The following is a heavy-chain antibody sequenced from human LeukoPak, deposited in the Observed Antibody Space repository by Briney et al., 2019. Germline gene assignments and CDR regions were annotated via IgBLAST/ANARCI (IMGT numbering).Heavy chain of an antibody. CDR1: GFTFSTYA. Sequence: GGSLRLSCAASGFTFSTYAIHWVRQAPGKGLEWVALISSDGKNKHYADSVKGRFTISRDNSKNTLYLQMNSLRAEDTAVYYCAKYGDYGQYYYYYYMNVWGKGTTVTISS. CDR3: AKYGDYGQYYYYYYMNV. CDR2: ISSDGKNK. D-gene: IGHD4-17*01. J-gene: IGHJ6*03. V-gene: IGHV3-30*04.